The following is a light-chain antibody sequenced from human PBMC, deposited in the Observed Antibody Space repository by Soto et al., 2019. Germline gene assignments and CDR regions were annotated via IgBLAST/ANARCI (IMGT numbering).Light chain of an antibody. V-gene: IGLV1-36*01. CDR2: YDD. Sequence: QSVLTQPPSVSEAPRQRVTISCSGSSSNIGNNAVNWYQQLPGKAPKLLIYYDDLLPSGVSDRFSGYKSGTSAPLAISGLQSEDEADYYCAAWDDSLNGHVFGTGTKLTVL. CDR1: SSNIGNNA. J-gene: IGLJ1*01. CDR3: AAWDDSLNGHV.